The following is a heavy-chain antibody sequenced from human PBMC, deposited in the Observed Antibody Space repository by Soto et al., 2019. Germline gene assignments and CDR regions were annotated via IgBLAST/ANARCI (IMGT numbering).Heavy chain of an antibody. V-gene: IGHV3-23*01. Sequence: VPMLASGGCLVQPGGSLRLSCAASGFTFPRYSMNWVRLAPGKGLEGVSAIRGTGYNTYDADSVKGRCTSSRDNTKNTLYLQMNSLRAEDTAIYYCAKEGFSSSWYHTYCDYWGQGTLVTVSS. CDR3: AKEGFSSSWYHTYCDY. J-gene: IGHJ4*02. D-gene: IGHD6-13*01. CDR2: IRGTGYNT. CDR1: GFTFPRYS.